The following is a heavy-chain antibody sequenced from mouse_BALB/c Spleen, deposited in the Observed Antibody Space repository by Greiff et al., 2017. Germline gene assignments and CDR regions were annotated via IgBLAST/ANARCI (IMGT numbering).Heavy chain of an antibody. D-gene: IGHD1-1*01. J-gene: IGHJ4*01. CDR1: GFAFSSYD. V-gene: IGHV5-12-1*01. Sequence: EVKLMESGGGLVKPGGSLKLSCAASGFAFSSYDMSWVRQTPEKRLEWVAYISSGGGSTYYPDTVKGRFTISRDNAKNTLYLQMSSVKSEDTAMYYCARRMTTVVQDYYAMVYGGRGTSHRLL. CDR2: ISSGGGST. CDR3: ARRMTTVVQDYYAMVY.